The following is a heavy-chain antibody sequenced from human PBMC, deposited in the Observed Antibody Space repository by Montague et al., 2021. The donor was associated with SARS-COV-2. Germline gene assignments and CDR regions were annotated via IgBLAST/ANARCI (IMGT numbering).Heavy chain of an antibody. CDR2: TYSNGRT. D-gene: IGHD2-21*01. V-gene: IGHV4-39*01. J-gene: IGHJ4*02. CDR1: GGSISSSNSY. Sequence: SETLSLTCTVSGGSISSSNSYWGWIRQPPGKGLEWIGTTYSNGRTDYSPSLKSRVTIFVDTSTDQLSLKMTAVTAADTALYYCRGGHIGCFYYDYWGQGTLVTVSS. CDR3: RGGHIGCFYYDY.